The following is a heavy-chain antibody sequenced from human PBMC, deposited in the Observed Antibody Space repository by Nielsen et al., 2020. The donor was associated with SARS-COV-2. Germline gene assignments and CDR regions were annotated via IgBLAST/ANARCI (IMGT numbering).Heavy chain of an antibody. V-gene: IGHV3-23*01. CDR2: ISGNGDTT. J-gene: IGHJ4*02. CDR3: ANGPGSWDY. Sequence: GESLKISCAASGFTFSDYYMSWVRQAPGKGLEWVSAISGNGDTTYYADSVKGRFTISRDNSKNTLYLEMNSLRADDTAVYYCANGPGSWDYWGQGTLVTVSS. D-gene: IGHD1-26*01. CDR1: GFTFSDYY.